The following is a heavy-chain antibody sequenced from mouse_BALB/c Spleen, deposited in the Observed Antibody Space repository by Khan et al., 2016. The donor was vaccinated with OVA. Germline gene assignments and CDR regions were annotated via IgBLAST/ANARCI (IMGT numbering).Heavy chain of an antibody. V-gene: IGHV1S137*01. D-gene: IGHD1-1*02. J-gene: IGHJ3*01. CDR1: GYTFTDYA. CDR3: ARGGRFAY. Sequence: QVKRKQSGAELVRPGVSVKISCKGSGYTFTDYAMPWVKQSHAKSLEWIGVISTYYGDADYHQKFQGKATMTVDKSSSTAYMELARLTAEDSAIYYCARGGRFAYWGQGTLVTVSA. CDR2: ISTYYGDA.